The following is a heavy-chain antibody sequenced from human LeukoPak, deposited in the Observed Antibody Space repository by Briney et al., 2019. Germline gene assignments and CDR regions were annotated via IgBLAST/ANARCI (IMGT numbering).Heavy chain of an antibody. J-gene: IGHJ4*02. V-gene: IGHV4-30-2*01. CDR2: IYHSGST. Sequence: SETLCLTCTVSGGSISSGGYYWSWIRQPPGKGLEWIGYIYHSGSTYYNPSLKSRVTISVDRSKNQFSLKLSSVTAADTAVYYCAKDHGFGEHLDYWGQGTLVTVSS. D-gene: IGHD3-10*01. CDR1: GGSISSGGYY. CDR3: AKDHGFGEHLDY.